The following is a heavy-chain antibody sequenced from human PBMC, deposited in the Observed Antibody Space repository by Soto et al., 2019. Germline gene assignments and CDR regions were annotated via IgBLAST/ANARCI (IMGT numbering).Heavy chain of an antibody. CDR1: GGTFSSYA. CDR2: IIPIFGTA. J-gene: IGHJ4*02. CDR3: ARTAFIAAAGPDY. V-gene: IGHV1-69*13. Sequence: SVKVSCKASGGTFSSYAISWVRQAPGQGLEWMGGIIPIFGTANYAQKFQGRVTITADESTSTAYMELSSLRSEDTAVYYCARTAFIAAAGPDYWGQGTLVTVSS. D-gene: IGHD6-13*01.